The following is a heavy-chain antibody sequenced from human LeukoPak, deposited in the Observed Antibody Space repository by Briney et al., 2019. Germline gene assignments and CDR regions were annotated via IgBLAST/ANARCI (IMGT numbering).Heavy chain of an antibody. CDR1: GFTFSSYS. D-gene: IGHD3-10*01. J-gene: IGHJ6*02. CDR3: ARDHGSGMDYYGMDV. Sequence: PGGSLRLSCAASGFTFSSYSMNWVRQAPGKGLEWVSSISSSSSYIYYADSVKGRFTISRDNAKNSLYLQMNSLRAEDTAVYYCARDHGSGMDYYGMDVWGQGTTVTVSS. V-gene: IGHV3-21*01. CDR2: ISSSSSYI.